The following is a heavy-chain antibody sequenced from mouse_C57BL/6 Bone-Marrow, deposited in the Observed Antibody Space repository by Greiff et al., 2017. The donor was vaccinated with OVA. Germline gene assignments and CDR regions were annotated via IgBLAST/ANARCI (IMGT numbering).Heavy chain of an antibody. CDR1: GFNIKDDY. D-gene: IGHD2-1*01. J-gene: IGHJ4*01. CDR2: IDPENGDT. CDR3: TTYGNHYYAMDC. V-gene: IGHV14-4*01. Sequence: VQLQQSGAELVRPGASVKLSCTASGFNIKDDYMHWVKQRPEQGLEWIGWIDPENGDTEYASKFQGKATITADTSSNTAYLQLSSLTSEDTAVYYCTTYGNHYYAMDCWGQGTAVTVSS.